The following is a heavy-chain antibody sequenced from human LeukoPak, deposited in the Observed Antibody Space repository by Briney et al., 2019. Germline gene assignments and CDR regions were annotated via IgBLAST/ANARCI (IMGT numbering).Heavy chain of an antibody. D-gene: IGHD2-2*01. CDR2: INHSGRT. CDR1: GGSXSGYY. CDR3: ARSRRYCSSTSCYSIDY. J-gene: IGHJ4*02. Sequence: PSEXXXXTCAVXGGSXSGYYWSWIRQPPGKGLEGIGEINHSGRTNYNPSLTSRGTISVDTSKNKCSLKLRCVDTEDTAVYYCARSRRYCSSTSCYSIDYWGQGTLVTVSS. V-gene: IGHV4-34*01.